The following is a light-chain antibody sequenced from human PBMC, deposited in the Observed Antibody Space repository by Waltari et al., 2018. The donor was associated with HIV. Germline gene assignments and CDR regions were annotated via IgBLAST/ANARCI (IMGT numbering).Light chain of an antibody. CDR3: QSYDSSYWV. Sequence: NFMLTQPHSVSESPGKTVTISCTRSSGSIASNYVQWYQQRPGSAPTTVIYEDNQRSSVVPDRFSGSIDSSSNSAFLTISGLKTEDEADYYCQSYDSSYWVFGGGTKLAVL. CDR1: SGSIASNY. V-gene: IGLV6-57*03. CDR2: EDN. J-gene: IGLJ3*02.